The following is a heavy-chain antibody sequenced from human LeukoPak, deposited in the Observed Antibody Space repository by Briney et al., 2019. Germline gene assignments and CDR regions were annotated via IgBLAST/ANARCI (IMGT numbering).Heavy chain of an antibody. V-gene: IGHV1-69*04. CDR2: IIPILGIA. Sequence: GASVKVSCKASGYTFTSYGISWVRQAPGQGLEWMGRIIPILGIANYAQKFQGRVTITADKSTSTAYMELSSLRSEDTAVYYCARAQNYYDSSGYYYKDYYYGMDVWGQGTTVIVSS. D-gene: IGHD3-22*01. J-gene: IGHJ6*02. CDR1: GYTFTSYG. CDR3: ARAQNYYDSSGYYYKDYYYGMDV.